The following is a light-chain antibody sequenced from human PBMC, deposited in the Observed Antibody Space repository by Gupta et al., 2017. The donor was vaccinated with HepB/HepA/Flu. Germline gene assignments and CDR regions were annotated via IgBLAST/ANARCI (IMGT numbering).Light chain of an antibody. Sequence: IVMTQSPATLSVSPGERATLSCRASQSVSSNLAWYQQKPGQAPRLLIYGASTRATGIPASFSGSGSGTEFTLTIASLHSEDFAVYYCQQYNNWPRTFGQGTKVEIK. J-gene: IGKJ1*01. CDR1: QSVSSN. CDR3: QQYNNWPRT. V-gene: IGKV3-15*01. CDR2: GAS.